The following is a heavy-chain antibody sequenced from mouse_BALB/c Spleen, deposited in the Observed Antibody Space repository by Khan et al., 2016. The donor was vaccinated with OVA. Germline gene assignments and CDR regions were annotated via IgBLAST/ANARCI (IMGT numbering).Heavy chain of an antibody. CDR2: IWSDGST. D-gene: IGHD2-10*01. Sequence: QVQLKESGPGLVAPSQSLSITCTISGFSLTNYGVHWVRQPPGKGLEWLVVIWSDGSTTYNSPLKSRLTISKDNSKSQVFLKMNSLQTDDTAMYFCAGQPYYHYNIMDYWGQGTSVTVSS. V-gene: IGHV2-6-1*01. CDR1: GFSLTNYG. J-gene: IGHJ4*01. CDR3: AGQPYYHYNIMDY.